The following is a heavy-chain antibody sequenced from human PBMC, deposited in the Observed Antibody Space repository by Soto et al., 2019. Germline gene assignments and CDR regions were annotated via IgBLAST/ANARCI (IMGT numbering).Heavy chain of an antibody. V-gene: IGHV3-23*01. CDR2: ISGSAGTT. J-gene: IGHJ4*02. CDR1: GLTFSNYA. CDR3: AKSTGARLAKLYFDS. Sequence: GGSLRLSCAASGLTFSNYAMTWVRQAPGEGLEWISDISGSAGTTYYADSVKGRFTISRDNSKNTLYLQMNSLRAEDTAVYCCAKSTGARLAKLYFDSWGQGTLVTVSS. D-gene: IGHD7-27*01.